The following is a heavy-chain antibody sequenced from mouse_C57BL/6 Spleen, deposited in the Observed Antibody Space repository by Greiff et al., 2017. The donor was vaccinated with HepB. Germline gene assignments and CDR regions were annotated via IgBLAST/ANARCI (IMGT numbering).Heavy chain of an antibody. V-gene: IGHV1-52*01. CDR1: GYTFTSYW. Sequence: QVHVKQPGAELVRPGSSVKLSCKASGYTFTSYWMHWVKQRPIQGLEWIGNIDPSDSETHYNQKFKDKATLTVDKSSSTAYMQLSSLTSEDSAVYYCARDGYYVNWFDYWGQGTTLTVSS. J-gene: IGHJ2*01. CDR2: IDPSDSET. CDR3: ARDGYYVNWFDY. D-gene: IGHD2-3*01.